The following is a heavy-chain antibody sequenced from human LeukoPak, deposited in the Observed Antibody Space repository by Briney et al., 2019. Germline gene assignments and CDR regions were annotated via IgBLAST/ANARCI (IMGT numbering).Heavy chain of an antibody. CDR2: IRYDGSNK. CDR1: GFSFSSYG. V-gene: IGHV3-30*02. Sequence: GGSLRLTCAASGFSFSSYGMHWVRQAPGKGLEWVTFIRYDGSNKYYADSVKGRFTISRDNSKNTLYLQMNSLRTEDTAVYYCAKASSGSSWYWDYWGQGTLVTVSS. D-gene: IGHD6-13*01. CDR3: AKASSGSSWYWDY. J-gene: IGHJ4*02.